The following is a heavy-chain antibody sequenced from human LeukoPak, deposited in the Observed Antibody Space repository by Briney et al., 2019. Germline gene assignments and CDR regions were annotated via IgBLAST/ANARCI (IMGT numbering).Heavy chain of an antibody. CDR1: GFTVSSNY. CDR2: IYSGGST. Sequence: GGSLRLSCAASGFTVSSNYMSWVRQAPGKGLEWVSVIYSGGSTYYADSVKGRFTISRDNSKNTLYLQMNSLRAEDTAVYYCAKDRIRIAAAGPLDYWGQGTLVTVSS. CDR3: AKDRIRIAAAGPLDY. V-gene: IGHV3-53*01. D-gene: IGHD6-13*01. J-gene: IGHJ4*02.